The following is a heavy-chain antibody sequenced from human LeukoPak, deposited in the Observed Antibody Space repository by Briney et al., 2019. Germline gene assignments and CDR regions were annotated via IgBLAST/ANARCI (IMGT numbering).Heavy chain of an antibody. Sequence: GGSLRLSCAASGFTFSSYAMSWVRQAPGKGLEWVSAISGSGGSTYYADSVKGRLTIPRDSSKNTLYLQMNSLRAEDTAVYYCARNSPALQWEPRPRPWFDYWGQGTLVTVSS. CDR1: GFTFSSYA. D-gene: IGHD1-26*01. CDR2: ISGSGGST. V-gene: IGHV3-23*01. CDR3: ARNSPALQWEPRPRPWFDY. J-gene: IGHJ4*02.